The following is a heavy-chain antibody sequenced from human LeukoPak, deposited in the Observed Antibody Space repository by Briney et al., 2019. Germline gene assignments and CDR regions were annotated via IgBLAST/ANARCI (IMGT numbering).Heavy chain of an antibody. CDR3: AKDLARGYYDSSGYYYGDFDY. CDR1: GFTFSSYG. D-gene: IGHD3-22*01. V-gene: IGHV3-30*02. Sequence: GGSLRLSCAASGFTFSSYGMHWVRQAPGKGLEWVAFIRYDGSNKYYADSVKGRFTISRDNSKNTLYLQMNSLRAEDTAVYYCAKDLARGYYDSSGYYYGDFDYWGQRTLVTVSS. CDR2: IRYDGSNK. J-gene: IGHJ4*02.